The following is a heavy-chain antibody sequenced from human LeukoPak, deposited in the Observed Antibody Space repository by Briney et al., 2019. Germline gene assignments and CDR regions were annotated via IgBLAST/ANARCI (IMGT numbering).Heavy chain of an antibody. CDR3: AELGITMIGGV. D-gene: IGHD3-10*02. Sequence: GGSLRLSCAASGFIFSDYVMNWVRQAPGRGLEWVAYIRYDGSNKYYTDSVKGRFTISRDNAKNSLYLQMNSLRAEDTAVYYCAELGITMIGGVWGKGTTVTISS. CDR1: GFIFSDYV. J-gene: IGHJ6*04. CDR2: IRYDGSNK. V-gene: IGHV3-30*02.